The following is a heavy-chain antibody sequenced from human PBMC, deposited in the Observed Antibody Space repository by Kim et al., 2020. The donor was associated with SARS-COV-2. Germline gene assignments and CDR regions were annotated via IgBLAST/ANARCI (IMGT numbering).Heavy chain of an antibody. J-gene: IGHJ5*02. CDR1: GFTFSSHR. CDR3: ARGPQP. CDR2: INAEASEK. Sequence: GGSLRLSCAASGFTFSSHRMSWVRQAPGKGLEFVANINAEASEKYHVDSVKGRLTISRDYFKNSLYLQMNSLRAEDTAVYYCARGPQPWGRGTLVIVSS. V-gene: IGHV3-7*03.